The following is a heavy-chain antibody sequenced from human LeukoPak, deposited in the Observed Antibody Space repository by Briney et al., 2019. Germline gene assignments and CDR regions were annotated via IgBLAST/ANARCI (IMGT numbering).Heavy chain of an antibody. D-gene: IGHD3-10*01. CDR3: ASITMVRGVMTGMDV. V-gene: IGHV3-23*01. CDR1: GFTFSSYA. J-gene: IGHJ6*04. Sequence: GGSLRLSCAASGFTFSSYAMSWVRQAPGKGLEWVSAISGSGGSTYYADSVKGRFTISRDNSKNTLYLQMNSLKASDTAMYYCASITMVRGVMTGMDVWGKGTTVTVSS. CDR2: ISGSGGST.